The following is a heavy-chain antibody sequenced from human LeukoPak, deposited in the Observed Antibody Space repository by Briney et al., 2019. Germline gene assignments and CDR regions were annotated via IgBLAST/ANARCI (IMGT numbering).Heavy chain of an antibody. CDR3: ARDLGEVPAAITLYYYYYGMDV. V-gene: IGHV3-48*02. CDR1: GFTFSSYS. CDR2: ISSSSSTI. D-gene: IGHD2-2*02. J-gene: IGHJ6*02. Sequence: TGGSLRLSCAASGFTFSSYSMNWVRQAPGKGLEWVSYISSSSSTIYYADSVKGRFTISRDNAKNSLYLQMNSLRDEDTAVYYCARDLGEVPAAITLYYYYYGMDVWGQGTTVTVSS.